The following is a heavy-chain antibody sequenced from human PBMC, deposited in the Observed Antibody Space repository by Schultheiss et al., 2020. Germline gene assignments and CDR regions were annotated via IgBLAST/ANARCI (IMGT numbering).Heavy chain of an antibody. CDR3: ARDFDSTSCCNWFDP. V-gene: IGHV3-30*03. CDR2: ISYDGSNK. Sequence: GESLKISCAASGFTFSSYSMNWVRQAPGKGLEWVAVISYDGSNKYYADSVKGRFTISRDNSKNTLYLQMNSLRAEDTAVYYCARDFDSTSCCNWFDPWGQGTLVTVSS. D-gene: IGHD2-2*01. J-gene: IGHJ5*02. CDR1: GFTFSSYS.